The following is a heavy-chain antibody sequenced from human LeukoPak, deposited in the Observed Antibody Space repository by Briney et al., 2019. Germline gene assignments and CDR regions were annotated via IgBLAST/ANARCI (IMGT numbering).Heavy chain of an antibody. CDR3: ARGPTYSDYLFYY. V-gene: IGHV3-23*01. CDR2: ISISGSKT. Sequence: GGSLRLSCAASEFDFSSHAMTWVRQAPGKGLEWVSAISISGSKTYYADSVKGRFTISRDNSKNTLSLQMDSLRAEDTAVYFCARGPTYSDYLFYYWGQGTLVTVSS. D-gene: IGHD4-11*01. CDR1: EFDFSSHA. J-gene: IGHJ4*02.